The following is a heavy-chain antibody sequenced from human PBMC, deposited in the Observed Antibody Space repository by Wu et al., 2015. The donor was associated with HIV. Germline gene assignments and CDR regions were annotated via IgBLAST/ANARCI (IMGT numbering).Heavy chain of an antibody. Sequence: QLQLVQSGAEVKKPGASVKVSCKASGYTFTNFGISWVRQAPGQGLEWMGWISDYNGNTNYAQKLQGRVTMTIDTSTSTAYMELRSLRSDDTAVYYCARDRVMGRGGDDGFDIWGQGTTVTVSS. CDR3: ARDRVMGRGGDDGFDI. CDR2: ISDYNGNT. V-gene: IGHV1-18*01. D-gene: IGHD3-10*01. CDR1: GYTFTNFG. J-gene: IGHJ3*02.